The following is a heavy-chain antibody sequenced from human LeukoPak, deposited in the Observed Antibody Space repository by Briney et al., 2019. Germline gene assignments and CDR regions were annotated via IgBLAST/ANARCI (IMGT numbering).Heavy chain of an antibody. V-gene: IGHV3-74*01. D-gene: IGHD3-10*01. CDR3: ARDGVTMVRGCWFDP. CDR2: INSDGSST. J-gene: IGHJ5*02. CDR1: GFTFSSYW. Sequence: GGSLRLSCAASGFTFSSYWMHWVRQAPGKGLVWVSRINSDGSSTSYADSVKARFTISRDNAKNTLYLQMNSLRAEDTAVYYYARDGVTMVRGCWFDPWGQGTLVTVSS.